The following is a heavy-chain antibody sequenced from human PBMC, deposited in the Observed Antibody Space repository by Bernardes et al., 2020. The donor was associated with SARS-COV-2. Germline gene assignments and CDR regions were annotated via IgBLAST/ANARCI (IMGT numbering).Heavy chain of an antibody. J-gene: IGHJ4*02. CDR1: GFTFSSYC. CDR3: ARDLGSDTVLMPAALPGDC. Sequence: GGTLRLSCAASGFTFSSYCMTWVRRAPGKGLEWVDNIKQDGNERYYVDSVKGRFTISRDNAKNSLYLQMDSLRAEDTAVYYCARDLGSDTVLMPAALPGDCWGQGTRVTVSS. CDR2: IKQDGNER. V-gene: IGHV3-7*01. D-gene: IGHD2-8*01.